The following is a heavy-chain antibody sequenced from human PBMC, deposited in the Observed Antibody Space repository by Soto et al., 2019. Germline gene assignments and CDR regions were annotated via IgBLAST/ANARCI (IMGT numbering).Heavy chain of an antibody. CDR2: INVYNGNT. Sequence: QVQLVQSGAEVKKPGASVKVSCKASGYTFTSYGISWVRQAPGQGLEWMGWINVYNGNTNYAQKLRGRVTMTTDTSTSTACLDLRSLRSDDTAVYFCARDTSRGEYDYWGQGTLVTVSS. V-gene: IGHV1-18*01. D-gene: IGHD3-10*01. CDR3: ARDTSRGEYDY. J-gene: IGHJ4*02. CDR1: GYTFTSYG.